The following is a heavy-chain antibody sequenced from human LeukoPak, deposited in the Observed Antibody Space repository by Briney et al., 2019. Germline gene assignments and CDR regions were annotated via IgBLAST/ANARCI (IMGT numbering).Heavy chain of an antibody. J-gene: IGHJ4*02. D-gene: IGHD3-16*01. V-gene: IGHV4-30-2*01. CDR3: ARGRLGVRYPNVSFDY. Sequence: SQTLSLTCTVSGGSISSGGYSWSWIRQPPGKGLEWIGEINHSGSTNYNPFLKSRVTISVDTSKNQFSLKLSSVTAADTAVYYCARGRLGVRYPNVSFDYWGQGTLVTVSS. CDR2: INHSGST. CDR1: GGSISSGGYS.